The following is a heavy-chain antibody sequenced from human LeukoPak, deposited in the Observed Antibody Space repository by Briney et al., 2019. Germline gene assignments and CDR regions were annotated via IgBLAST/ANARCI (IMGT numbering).Heavy chain of an antibody. J-gene: IGHJ4*02. CDR1: GGSISSSSYY. CDR3: ARATVTKIDY. CDR2: IYTSGST. Sequence: KTSETLSLTCTVSGGSISSSSYYWSWIRQPAGKGLEWIGRIYTSGSTNYNPSLKSRVTISVDTSKNQFSLKLSSVTAADTAVYYCARATVTKIDYWGQGTLVTVSS. D-gene: IGHD4-17*01. V-gene: IGHV4-61*02.